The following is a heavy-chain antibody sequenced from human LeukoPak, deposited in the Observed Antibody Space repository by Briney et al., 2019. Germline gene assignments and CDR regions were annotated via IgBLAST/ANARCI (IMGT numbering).Heavy chain of an antibody. CDR1: GFTFSSYG. Sequence: GGSLRLSCAASGFTFSSYGMHWVRQAPGKGLEWVAFIRYDGSNKYYTDSVKGRFTISRDNSKNTLYLQMNSLRAEDTAVYYCAKEVNVVGPAAIESDGFDYWGQGTLVTVSS. V-gene: IGHV3-30*02. J-gene: IGHJ4*02. D-gene: IGHD2-2*02. CDR2: IRYDGSNK. CDR3: AKEVNVVGPAAIESDGFDY.